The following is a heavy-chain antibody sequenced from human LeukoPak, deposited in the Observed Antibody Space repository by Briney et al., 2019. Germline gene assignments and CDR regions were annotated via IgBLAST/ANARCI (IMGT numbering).Heavy chain of an antibody. D-gene: IGHD1-26*01. CDR2: INSDGSSR. CDR1: GFTFSNYW. V-gene: IGHV3-74*01. Sequence: PGGSLRLSCAASGFTFSNYWMHWVRQAPGKGLVWVPRINSDGSSRNYADSVKGRFTISRDNAKNTLYLQMNSLRAEDTAVYYCARNLRVGATSHAFDIWGQGTMVTVSS. J-gene: IGHJ3*02. CDR3: ARNLRVGATSHAFDI.